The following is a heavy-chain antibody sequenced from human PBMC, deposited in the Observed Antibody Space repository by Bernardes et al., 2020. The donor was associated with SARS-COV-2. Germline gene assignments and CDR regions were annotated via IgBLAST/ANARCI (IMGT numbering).Heavy chain of an antibody. Sequence: VKVSCKASGYTFSDYYIPWLRQAPGQGFEWMGWISPKSGATNYAQKFQGRVTMTRDTAISTEYMQLSSLTSDDTAVYYCARTFYYDRGGDSVFDQWGQGTLVTVAS. J-gene: IGHJ4*02. V-gene: IGHV1-2*02. CDR3: ARTFYYDRGGDSVFDQ. D-gene: IGHD2-21*01. CDR1: GYTFSDYY. CDR2: ISPKSGAT.